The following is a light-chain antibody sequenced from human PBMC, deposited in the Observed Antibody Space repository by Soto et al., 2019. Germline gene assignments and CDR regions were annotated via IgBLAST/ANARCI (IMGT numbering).Light chain of an antibody. J-gene: IGLJ2*01. V-gene: IGLV2-8*01. CDR3: SSYAGSTNFVV. CDR1: NNDVGGYNY. Sequence: QSVLTQPPSASGSPGQSVTISCTGTNNDVGGYNYVSWYQQHPGTAPKIVIYEVSKRPSGVPVRFSGSKSGNTASLSVSGLQTEDEADYYCSSYAGSTNFVVFGGGTKLTVL. CDR2: EVS.